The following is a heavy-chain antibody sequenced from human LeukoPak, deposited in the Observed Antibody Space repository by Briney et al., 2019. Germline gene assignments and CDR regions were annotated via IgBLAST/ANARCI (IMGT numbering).Heavy chain of an antibody. CDR2: INHSGST. Sequence: SETLSLTCAVYGGSFSGYYWSWIRQPPGKGLEWIGEINHSGSTNYNPSLKSRVTISVDTSKNQFSLKLSSVTAADTAVYYCARYVSTGAMTTYYYYYMDVWGKGTTVTVSS. J-gene: IGHJ6*03. CDR3: ARYVSTGAMTTYYYYYMDV. CDR1: GGSFSGYY. V-gene: IGHV4-34*01. D-gene: IGHD3-16*01.